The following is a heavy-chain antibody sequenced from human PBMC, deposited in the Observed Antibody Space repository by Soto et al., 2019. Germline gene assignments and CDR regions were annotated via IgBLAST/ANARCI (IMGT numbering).Heavy chain of an antibody. CDR2: IISIFGTA. D-gene: IGHD1-1*01. CDR3: ARGGKERFRGSGMDV. CDR1: GGTFSSYA. Sequence: QVQLVQSGAEVKKPGTSVKVSCKVSGGTFSSYAISWVRRAPGQGLEWMGEIISIFGTAMYAQKFQGRVTIIADESASTAYMELSSLRSDDTAVYYCARGGKERFRGSGMDVWGQGTTVTVSS. V-gene: IGHV1-69*01. J-gene: IGHJ6*02.